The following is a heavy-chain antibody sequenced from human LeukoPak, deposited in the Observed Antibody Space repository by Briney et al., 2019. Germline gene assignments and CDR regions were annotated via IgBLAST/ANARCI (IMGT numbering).Heavy chain of an antibody. D-gene: IGHD6-13*01. V-gene: IGHV3-33*01. CDR2: IWYDGSNK. CDR1: GFIFSSYG. CDR3: ARDAVYSSSWQYY. J-gene: IGHJ4*02. Sequence: GGSLRLSCAASGFIFSSYGMHWVGPAPAKGLAWVAVIWYDGSNKYCADSVKGRFTISRDNSKNTLYLQMNSLRAEDTAVYYCARDAVYSSSWQYYWGQGTLVTVSS.